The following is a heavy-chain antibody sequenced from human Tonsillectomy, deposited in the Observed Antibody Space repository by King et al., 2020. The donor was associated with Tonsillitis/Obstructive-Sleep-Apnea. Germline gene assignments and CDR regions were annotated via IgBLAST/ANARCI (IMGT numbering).Heavy chain of an antibody. Sequence: AQLVQSGGGVVQPGRSLRLSCAASGFTFSSYGMHWVRQAPGKGLEWVAVISYDGSNKYYADSVKGRFTISRDNSKNTLYLQMNSLRAEDTAVYYCAKDQDDFWYIDYWGQGTLVTVSS. CDR1: GFTFSSYG. V-gene: IGHV3-30*18. D-gene: IGHD3-3*01. CDR2: ISYDGSNK. CDR3: AKDQDDFWYIDY. J-gene: IGHJ4*02.